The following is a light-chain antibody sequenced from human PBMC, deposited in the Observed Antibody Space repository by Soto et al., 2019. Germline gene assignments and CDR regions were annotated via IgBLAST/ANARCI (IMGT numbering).Light chain of an antibody. V-gene: IGLV2-14*01. Sequence: QSALAQPASVSGSPGQSISIPCTGTSNDIGTYNSVSWYQQPPGEAPKFIIFDVSNRPSGVSDRFSGSKSGTTASLSISGLQAEDEADYYCCSFTSTGTLLFGGGTKVTVL. CDR3: CSFTSTGTLL. CDR2: DVS. CDR1: SNDIGTYNS. J-gene: IGLJ3*02.